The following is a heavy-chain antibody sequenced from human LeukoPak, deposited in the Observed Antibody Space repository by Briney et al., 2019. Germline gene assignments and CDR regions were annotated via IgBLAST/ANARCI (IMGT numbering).Heavy chain of an antibody. Sequence: SETLSLTCTVSGGSISSSSYYWGWIRQPPGKGLEWIGSIYYSGSTYYNPSLKSRVTISVDTSKNLLSLRLSSVTAADSAMYYCARGSGWYWFDYWGQGALVTVSS. D-gene: IGHD6-19*01. J-gene: IGHJ4*02. CDR1: GGSISSSSYY. CDR2: IYYSGST. CDR3: ARGSGWYWFDY. V-gene: IGHV4-39*07.